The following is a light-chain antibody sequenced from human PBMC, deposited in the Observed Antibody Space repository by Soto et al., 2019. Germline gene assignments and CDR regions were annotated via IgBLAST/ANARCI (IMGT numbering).Light chain of an antibody. Sequence: DIVLTQSPATLSVSLGERATISCRASQSVSSYLAWYQQKPGQAPRLLIYDASNWPTGIPARFSGSGSGTDFTLTISSLEPEDFAVYYCQQRSNAPRTFGQGTKVEIK. CDR2: DAS. V-gene: IGKV3-11*01. CDR1: QSVSSY. J-gene: IGKJ1*01. CDR3: QQRSNAPRT.